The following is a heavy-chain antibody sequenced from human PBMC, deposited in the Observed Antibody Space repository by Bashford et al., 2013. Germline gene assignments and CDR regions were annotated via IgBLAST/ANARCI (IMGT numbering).Heavy chain of an antibody. CDR1: GGSISSSNW. J-gene: IGHJ3*02. CDR2: IYHSGST. D-gene: IGHD1-1*01. V-gene: IGHV4-4*02. Sequence: SETLSLTCAVSGGSISSSNWWSWVRQPPGKGLEWIGEIYHSGSTNYNPSLKSRVTISVDKSKNQFSLKLSSVTAADTAVYYCARLGGGSMWYNWNVGAFDIWGQGTMVTVSS. CDR3: ARLGGGSMWYNWNVGAFDI.